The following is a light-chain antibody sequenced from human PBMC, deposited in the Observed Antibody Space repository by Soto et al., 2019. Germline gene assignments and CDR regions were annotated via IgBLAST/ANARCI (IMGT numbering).Light chain of an antibody. CDR3: QQRSNWPPLLT. CDR2: DAS. J-gene: IGKJ4*01. V-gene: IGKV3-11*01. CDR1: QSVSSY. Sequence: EIVLTQSPATLSLSPGERATLSCRASQSVSSYLAWYQQKPGQAPRLLIYDASNRATGIPARFSGSGSGTDFSLTISSLDREDFAVYYCQQRSNWPPLLTFGGGTKVEIK.